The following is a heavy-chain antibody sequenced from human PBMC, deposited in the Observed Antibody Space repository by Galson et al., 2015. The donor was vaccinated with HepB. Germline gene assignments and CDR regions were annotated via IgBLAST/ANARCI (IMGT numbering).Heavy chain of an antibody. D-gene: IGHD4-17*01. CDR3: ARVFLSGDYDSYFDY. J-gene: IGHJ4*02. CDR1: GFTFSSYS. V-gene: IGHV3-21*01. Sequence: SLRLSCAASGFTFSSYSMNWVRQAPGKGLEWVSSISSSSSYIYYADSVKGRFTISRDNAKNSLYLQMNSLRAEDTAVYYCARVFLSGDYDSYFDYWGQGTLVTVSS. CDR2: ISSSSSYI.